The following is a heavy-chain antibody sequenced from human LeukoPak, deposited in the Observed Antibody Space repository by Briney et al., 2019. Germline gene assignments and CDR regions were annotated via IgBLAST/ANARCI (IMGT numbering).Heavy chain of an antibody. D-gene: IGHD5-18*01. V-gene: IGHV3-30*04. CDR3: ARDVTAMVDY. J-gene: IGHJ4*02. CDR1: GFTFSSYA. Sequence: PGGSLRLSCAASGFTFSSYAMHWVRQAPGKGLEWVAVISYDGSNKYYADSVKGRFTISRDNFKNTLYLQMNSLRAEDTAVYYCARDVTAMVDYWGQGTLVTVSS. CDR2: ISYDGSNK.